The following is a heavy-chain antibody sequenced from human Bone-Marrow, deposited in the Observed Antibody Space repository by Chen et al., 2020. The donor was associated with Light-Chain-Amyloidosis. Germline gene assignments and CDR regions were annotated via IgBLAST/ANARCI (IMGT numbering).Heavy chain of an antibody. D-gene: IGHD5-12*01. Sequence: EVQLEQSAPEVKKPGESLKISWKGPGSTFPNYWIGWVRQMPGKGLEWMGVIYPDDSDARYSPSFEGQVTISADKSITTAYLQWRSLKASDTAMYYCARRRDGYNFDYWGQGTLVTVSS. CDR3: ARRRDGYNFDY. V-gene: IGHV5-51*01. CDR2: IYPDDSDA. J-gene: IGHJ4*02. CDR1: GSTFPNYW.